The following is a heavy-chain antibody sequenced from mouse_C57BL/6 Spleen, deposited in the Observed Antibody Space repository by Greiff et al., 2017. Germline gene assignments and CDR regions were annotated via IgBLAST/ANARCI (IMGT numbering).Heavy chain of an antibody. CDR2: IDPSDSYT. CDR3: ARGGNYEGAMDY. J-gene: IGHJ4*01. V-gene: IGHV1-69*01. D-gene: IGHD2-1*01. CDR1: GYTFTSYW. Sequence: QVQLQQPGAELVMPGASVKLSCKASGYTFTSYWMHWVKQRPGQGLEWIGEIDPSDSYTNYNQKFKGKSTLTVDKSSSTAYMQLSSLTSEDSAVXYCARGGNYEGAMDYWGQGTSVTVSS.